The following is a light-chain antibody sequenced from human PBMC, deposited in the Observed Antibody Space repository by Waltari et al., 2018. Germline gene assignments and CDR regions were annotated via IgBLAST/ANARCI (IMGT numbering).Light chain of an antibody. J-gene: IGKJ1*01. CDR3: QQRNSYPWT. CDR1: QGISNA. Sequence: DIQITQSPSSLSTSVGDKVTITCRASQGISNALAWYQQKPGKAPKLLIYAASNLQSGVPSRFSGSGSGTDFTLTISSLQPEDFAVYYCQQRNSYPWTFGQGTKVEIK. CDR2: AAS. V-gene: IGKV1-17*01.